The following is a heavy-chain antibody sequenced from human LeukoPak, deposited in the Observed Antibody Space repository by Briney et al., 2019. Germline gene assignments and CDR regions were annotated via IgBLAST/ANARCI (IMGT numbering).Heavy chain of an antibody. CDR1: GGTFSSYA. V-gene: IGHV1-69*13. Sequence: ASVKVSRKASGGTFSSYAISWVRQAPGQGLEWMGGIIPIFGTANYAQKFQGRVTITADESTSTAYMELSSLRSEDTAVYYCARASMVIAQNWFDPWGQGTLVTVSS. D-gene: IGHD2-21*01. CDR2: IIPIFGTA. J-gene: IGHJ5*02. CDR3: ARASMVIAQNWFDP.